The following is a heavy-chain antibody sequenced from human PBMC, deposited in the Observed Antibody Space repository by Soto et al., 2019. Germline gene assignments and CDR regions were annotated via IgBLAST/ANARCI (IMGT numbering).Heavy chain of an antibody. CDR1: GYTFTGYY. D-gene: IGHD6-19*01. J-gene: IGHJ3*02. CDR3: ARRIAVAGTPAGTFDI. V-gene: IGHV1-2*04. CDR2: INPNSGGT. Sequence: ASVKVSCKASGYTFTGYYMHWVRQAPGQGLEWMGWINPNSGGTNYAQKFQGWVTMTRDTSISTAYMELSRLRSDDTAVYYCARRIAVAGTPAGTFDIWGQGTMVTVSS.